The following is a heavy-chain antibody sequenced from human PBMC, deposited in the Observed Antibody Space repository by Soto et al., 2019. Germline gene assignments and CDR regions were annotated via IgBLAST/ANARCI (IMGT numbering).Heavy chain of an antibody. CDR2: IYYSGST. D-gene: IGHD1-1*01. J-gene: IGHJ5*02. CDR3: ARHPEDWNDGGWFDP. CDR1: GGSISSSSYY. V-gene: IGHV4-39*01. Sequence: SETLSLTCTVSGGSISSSSYYWGWIRQPTGKGLEWIGSIYYSGSTYYNPSLKSRVTISVDTSKNQFSLKLSSVTAADTAVYYCARHPEDWNDGGWFDPWGQGTLVTVSS.